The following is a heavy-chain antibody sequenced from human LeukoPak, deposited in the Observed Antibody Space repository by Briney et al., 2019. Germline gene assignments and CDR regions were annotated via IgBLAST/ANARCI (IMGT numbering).Heavy chain of an antibody. Sequence: PGGSLRLSCAASGFTFMSYAMTWVRQAPGKGLEWVSSISGSGGSTYYADSVKGRFTISRDNSKNTLYLQMNSLRAEDTAVYYCAKDYSTYYYDSSGYFPFDYWGQGTPVTVSS. D-gene: IGHD3-22*01. CDR2: ISGSGGST. J-gene: IGHJ4*02. V-gene: IGHV3-23*01. CDR3: AKDYSTYYYDSSGYFPFDY. CDR1: GFTFMSYA.